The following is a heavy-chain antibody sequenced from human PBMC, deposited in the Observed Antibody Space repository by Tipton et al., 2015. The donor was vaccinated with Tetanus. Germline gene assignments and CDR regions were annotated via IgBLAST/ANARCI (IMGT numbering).Heavy chain of an antibody. D-gene: IGHD1-26*01. CDR2: IRSKAYGGTT. V-gene: IGHV3-49*03. CDR1: GFTFGDYA. Sequence: SLRLSCTASGFTFGDYAMSWFRQAPGKGLEWVGFIRSKAYGGTTEYAASVKGRFTISRDDSKSIAYLQMNSLKTEDTAVYYCTRDPTSGSYYPFEFDYWGQGTLVTVSS. CDR3: TRDPTSGSYYPFEFDY. J-gene: IGHJ4*02.